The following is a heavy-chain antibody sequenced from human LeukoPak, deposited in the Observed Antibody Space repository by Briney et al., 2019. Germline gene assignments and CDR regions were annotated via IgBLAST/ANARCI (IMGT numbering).Heavy chain of an antibody. J-gene: IGHJ6*02. CDR3: ARSGYSYGYYYYYYGMDV. Sequence: GGSLRLSCAASGLTFSSYWMSWVRQAPGKGLEWVSVIYSGGSTYYADSVKGRFTISRDNSKNTLYLQMNSLRAEDTAVYYCARSGYSYGYYYYYYGMDVWGQGTTVTVSS. CDR2: IYSGGST. CDR1: GLTFSSYW. D-gene: IGHD5-18*01. V-gene: IGHV3-53*01.